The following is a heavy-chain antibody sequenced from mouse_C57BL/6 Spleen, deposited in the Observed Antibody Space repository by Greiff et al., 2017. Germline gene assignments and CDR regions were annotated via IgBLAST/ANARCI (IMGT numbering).Heavy chain of an antibody. CDR3: ARGEAAQATAWFAY. D-gene: IGHD3-2*02. Sequence: VQLQQPGAELVRPGSSVKLSCKASGYTFTSYWMHWVKQRPIQGLEWIGNIDPSDSETHYNQKFKDKATLTVDKSSSTAYMQLSSLTSEDSAVYYCARGEAAQATAWFAYWGQGTLGTVSA. V-gene: IGHV1-52*01. CDR1: GYTFTSYW. CDR2: IDPSDSET. J-gene: IGHJ3*01.